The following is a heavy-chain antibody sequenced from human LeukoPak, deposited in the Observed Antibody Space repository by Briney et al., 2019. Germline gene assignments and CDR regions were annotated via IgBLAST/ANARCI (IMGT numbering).Heavy chain of an antibody. Sequence: SETLSLTCTVSGGXISSYYCSWIRQPAGKGLEWIGRIYTSGSTNYNPSLKSRVTMSVDTSKNQFSLKLSSVTAADTAVYYCAGDLRYFDWLPSDYWGQGTLVTVSS. V-gene: IGHV4-4*07. J-gene: IGHJ4*02. CDR3: AGDLRYFDWLPSDY. D-gene: IGHD3-9*01. CDR2: IYTSGST. CDR1: GGXISSYY.